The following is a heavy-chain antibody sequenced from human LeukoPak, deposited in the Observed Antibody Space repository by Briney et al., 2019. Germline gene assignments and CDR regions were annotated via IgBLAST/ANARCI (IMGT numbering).Heavy chain of an antibody. J-gene: IGHJ5*02. Sequence: SETLSLTCTVSGGSISSYYWSWIRQPPGKGLEWIGYIYYSGSTNYNPSLKSRVTISVDTSKNQFSLKLSSVTAADTAVYYCATSDPDCSGIDPWGQGTLVTVSS. CDR3: ATSDPDCSGIDP. V-gene: IGHV4-59*08. D-gene: IGHD2-15*01. CDR2: IYYSGST. CDR1: GGSISSYY.